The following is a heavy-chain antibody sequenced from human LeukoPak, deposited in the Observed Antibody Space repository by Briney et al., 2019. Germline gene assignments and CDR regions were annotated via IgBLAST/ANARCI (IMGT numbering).Heavy chain of an antibody. CDR2: IKQDGSEK. CDR3: ARERDYSNYNYYYMDV. D-gene: IGHD4-11*01. CDR1: GFTFSSYW. Sequence: GGSLRLSCAASGFTFSSYWMSWVRRAPGKGLEWVANIKQDGSEKYYVDSVKGRFTISRDNAKNSLYLQMNSLRAEDTAVYYCARERDYSNYNYYYMDVWGKGTTVTVSS. V-gene: IGHV3-7*01. J-gene: IGHJ6*03.